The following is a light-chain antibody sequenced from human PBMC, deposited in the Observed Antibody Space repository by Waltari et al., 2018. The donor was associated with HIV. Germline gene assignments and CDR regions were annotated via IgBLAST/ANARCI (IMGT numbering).Light chain of an antibody. CDR2: NNN. CDR3: ATWSDSLNSVV. Sequence: QSVLTHPPSASGTPGQRFTVPCSGYSSNMESRSVAWYSQLPGAAPNLLIANNNQRPSGVPDRFSGSKSGTSASLAISGLQSEDEADYYCATWSDSLNSVVFGGGTKLTVL. V-gene: IGLV1-44*01. CDR1: SSNMESRS. J-gene: IGLJ2*01.